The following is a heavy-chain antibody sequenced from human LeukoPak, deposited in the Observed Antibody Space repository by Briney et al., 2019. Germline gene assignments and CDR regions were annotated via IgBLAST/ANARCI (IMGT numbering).Heavy chain of an antibody. Sequence: GGSLRLSCAASGFTFSSYAMHWVRQAPGKGLEWVAVISYDGSNKYYADSVKGRFTISRDNSKNTLYLQMNSLRAEDTAVYYCARELSGYDLWVYGMDVWGQGTTVTVSS. CDR2: ISYDGSNK. J-gene: IGHJ6*02. D-gene: IGHD5-12*01. CDR3: ARELSGYDLWVYGMDV. V-gene: IGHV3-30-3*01. CDR1: GFTFSSYA.